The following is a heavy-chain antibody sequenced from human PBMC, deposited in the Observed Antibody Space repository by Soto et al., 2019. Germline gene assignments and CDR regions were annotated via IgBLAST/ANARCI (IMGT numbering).Heavy chain of an antibody. CDR1: GFTFSSYA. V-gene: IGHV3-30-3*01. D-gene: IGHD5-12*01. Sequence: PGGSLRLSCAASGFTFSSYAMHWVRQAPGKGLEWVAVISYDGSNKYYADSVKGRFTISRDNSKNTLYLQMNSLRAEDTAVYYFARGQGGYAAFDIWGRGTMVTVSS. J-gene: IGHJ3*02. CDR3: ARGQGGYAAFDI. CDR2: ISYDGSNK.